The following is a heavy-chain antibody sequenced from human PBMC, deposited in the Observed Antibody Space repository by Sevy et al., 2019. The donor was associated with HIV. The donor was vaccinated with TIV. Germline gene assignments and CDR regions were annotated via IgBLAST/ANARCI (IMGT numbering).Heavy chain of an antibody. V-gene: IGHV3-30*18. CDR1: GFTFSSYG. CDR3: AKAVLGYCSGGSCYHLRAYYYYGMDV. CDR2: ISYDGSNK. D-gene: IGHD2-15*01. J-gene: IGHJ6*02. Sequence: GGSLRLSCAASGFTFSSYGMHWVRQAPGKGLEWVAVISYDGSNKYYADSVKGRFTISRDNSKNTLYLQMNNLRAEDTAVYYCAKAVLGYCSGGSCYHLRAYYYYGMDVWGQGTTVTVS.